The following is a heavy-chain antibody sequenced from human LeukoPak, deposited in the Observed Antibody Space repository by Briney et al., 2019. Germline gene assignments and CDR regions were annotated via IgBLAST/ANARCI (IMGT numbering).Heavy chain of an antibody. D-gene: IGHD6-19*01. J-gene: IGHJ4*02. V-gene: IGHV3-30*18. CDR1: GFTSSSYG. CDR2: ISYDGSNK. CDR3: AKEYAPPYSSGWYPFDY. Sequence: QPGRSLRLSCAASGFTSSSYGMHWVRQAPGKGLEWVAVISYDGSNKYYADSVKGRFTISRDNSKNTLYLQMNSLRAEDTAVYYCAKEYAPPYSSGWYPFDYWGQGTLVTVSS.